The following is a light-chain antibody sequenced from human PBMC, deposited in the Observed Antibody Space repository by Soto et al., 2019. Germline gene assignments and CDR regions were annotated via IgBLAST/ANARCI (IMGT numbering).Light chain of an antibody. Sequence: QAVLTQPGSVCGSPGQSITISCTGTSSDVGGYNYVSWYQQHPGKAPKLMIYDVSNRPSGVSNRFSGSKSGNTASLTISGLQAEDEADYYCSSYTSSSTPYVFGTGTKVTVL. V-gene: IGLV2-14*01. J-gene: IGLJ1*01. CDR3: SSYTSSSTPYV. CDR2: DVS. CDR1: SSDVGGYNY.